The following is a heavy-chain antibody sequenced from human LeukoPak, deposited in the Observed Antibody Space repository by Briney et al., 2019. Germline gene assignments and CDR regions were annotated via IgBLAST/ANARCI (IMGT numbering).Heavy chain of an antibody. CDR2: IYYSGST. J-gene: IGHJ6*03. V-gene: IGHV4-59*01. Sequence: PSETLSLTCIVSGGSISSNYWSWIRQPPGKGLEWIGHIYYSGSTNYNPSLKSRVTISVDTSKNQFSLKLSSVTAADTAVYYCARARLRFRVVDYYYMDVWGKGTTVTVSS. CDR3: ARARLRFRVVDYYYMDV. D-gene: IGHD3-3*01. CDR1: GGSISSNY.